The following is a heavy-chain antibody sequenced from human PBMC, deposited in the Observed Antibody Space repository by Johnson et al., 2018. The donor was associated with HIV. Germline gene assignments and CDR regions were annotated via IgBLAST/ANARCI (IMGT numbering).Heavy chain of an antibody. CDR1: GFTFSSYA. CDR3: ARAYYDSRGYYPHAFHV. V-gene: IGHV3-30*14. CDR2: ISYDGSNK. J-gene: IGHJ3*01. Sequence: QVQLVESGGGVVQPGRSLRLSCAASGFTFSSYAMHWVRQAPGKGLKWVAVISYDGSNKYYADSVKGRFTISRDNSKNTLYLQMNRLRAEDTAVYYCARAYYDSRGYYPHAFHVWGQGTVVTVSS. D-gene: IGHD3-22*01.